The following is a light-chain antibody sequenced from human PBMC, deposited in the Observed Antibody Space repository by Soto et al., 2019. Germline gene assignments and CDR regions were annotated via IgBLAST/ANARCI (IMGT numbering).Light chain of an antibody. J-gene: IGLJ2*01. CDR1: KSNIGNNY. Sequence: QSVLTQPPSVSAAPGQRVTISCSGSKSNIGNNYVAWYQQFPGTAPKLIIYDNNKRPSGIPDRFSGSKSGTSATLDITGLQTGDEADYHCGTWDTGLNSGVFGGGTQLTVL. CDR3: GTWDTGLNSGV. V-gene: IGLV1-51*01. CDR2: DNN.